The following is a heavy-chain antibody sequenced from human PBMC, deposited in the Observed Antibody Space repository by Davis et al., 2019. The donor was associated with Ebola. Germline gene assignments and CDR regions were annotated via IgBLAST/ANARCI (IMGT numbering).Heavy chain of an antibody. CDR2: ISGVGYNT. CDR1: GFTFSNYW. D-gene: IGHD1-14*01. V-gene: IGHV3-21*01. CDR3: ARDPAIGQPLSTFDV. Sequence: PGGSLRLSCAASGFTFSNYWMNWVRQAPGKGLEWVSGISGVGYNTYHADSRKGRFTISRDNAKNSLYLQMNSLRAEDTAVYYCARDPAIGQPLSTFDVWGQGTTVTVAS. J-gene: IGHJ3*01.